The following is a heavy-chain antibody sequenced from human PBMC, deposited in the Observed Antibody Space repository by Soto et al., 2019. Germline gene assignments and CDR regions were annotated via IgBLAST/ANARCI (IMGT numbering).Heavy chain of an antibody. Sequence: PSEPLSLPCTVSVGSISSYYWSWIRQPPVKGLEWIGYIYYSGSTNYNPSLKSRVTISVDTSKNQFSLELSRLTSEDTAIYYCAADATAWQQMVPSDYWGQGTLVTVSS. V-gene: IGHV4-59*12. CDR3: AADATAWQQMVPSDY. D-gene: IGHD2-8*01. CDR2: IYYSGST. J-gene: IGHJ4*02. CDR1: VGSISSYY.